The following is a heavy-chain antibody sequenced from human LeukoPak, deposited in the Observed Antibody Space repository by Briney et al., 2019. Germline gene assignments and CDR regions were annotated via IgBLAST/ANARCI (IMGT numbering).Heavy chain of an antibody. CDR3: ARDIATVQHQD. CDR2: IKEDGSEK. CDR1: GFTFSSYW. Sequence: GGSLRLSCAASGFTFSSYWMSWVRQAPGKGLEWVANIKEDGSEKYYVDSVKGRFTISRDNAKNSLYLQMNSLRAEDTAVYYCARDIATVQHQDWGQGTLVTVSS. D-gene: IGHD1-1*01. J-gene: IGHJ4*02. V-gene: IGHV3-7*01.